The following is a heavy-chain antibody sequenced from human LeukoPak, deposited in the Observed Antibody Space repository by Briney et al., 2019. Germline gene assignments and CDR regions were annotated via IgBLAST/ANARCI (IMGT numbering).Heavy chain of an antibody. Sequence: GASVKVSCKASGYAFTSYYMHWVRQAPGQGLEWMGGIIPIFGTANYAQKFQGKVTITADESTDTAYMELNSLTFEDTAFYYCARGPGLVTAPLDDWGQGTLVTVSS. CDR1: GYAFTSYY. V-gene: IGHV1-69*13. CDR2: IIPIFGTA. J-gene: IGHJ4*02. D-gene: IGHD2-21*02. CDR3: ARGPGLVTAPLDD.